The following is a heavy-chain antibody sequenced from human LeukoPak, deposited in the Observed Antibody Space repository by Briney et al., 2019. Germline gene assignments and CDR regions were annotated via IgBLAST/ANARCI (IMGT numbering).Heavy chain of an antibody. J-gene: IGHJ4*02. CDR3: ARAWDCSSTTCYVYFDY. Sequence: GASVKVSCKTSGYIFTTYGISWVRQAPGQGLEWMGWISAYIGNTNYAQKLQGRVTMTTDTSTNTAYMGLRSLTSDDTAVYYCARAWDCSSTTCYVYFDYWGQGSLVTVSS. CDR2: ISAYIGNT. D-gene: IGHD2-2*01. V-gene: IGHV1-18*01. CDR1: GYIFTTYG.